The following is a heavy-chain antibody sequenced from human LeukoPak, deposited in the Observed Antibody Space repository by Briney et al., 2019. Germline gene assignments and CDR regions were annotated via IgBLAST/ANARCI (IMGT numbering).Heavy chain of an antibody. V-gene: IGHV4-34*01. CDR1: GGSFSGYY. Sequence: SETLSLTCAVYGGSFSGYYWSWIRQPPGKGLEWIGEINHSGSTNYNPSLKSRVTISVDTSKNQFSLKLSSVTAADSAVYYCATEGIAPGDSVWSDPWGQGSLVLVSS. D-gene: IGHD3-10*01. CDR3: ATEGIAPGDSVWSDP. J-gene: IGHJ5*02. CDR2: INHSGST.